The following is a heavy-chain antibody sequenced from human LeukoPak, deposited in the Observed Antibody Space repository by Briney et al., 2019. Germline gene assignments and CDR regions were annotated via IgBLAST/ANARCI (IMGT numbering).Heavy chain of an antibody. V-gene: IGHV3-30*02. CDR3: AKEPRRTPVPAAADY. CDR1: GFTFSSYG. Sequence: GGSLRLSCAASGFTFSSYGMHWVRQAPGKGLEWVAFIRYDGSNKYYADSVKGRFAISRDNSKNTLYLQMNSLRAEDTAVYYCAKEPRRTPVPAAADYRGQGTLVTVSS. CDR2: IRYDGSNK. D-gene: IGHD2-2*01. J-gene: IGHJ4*02.